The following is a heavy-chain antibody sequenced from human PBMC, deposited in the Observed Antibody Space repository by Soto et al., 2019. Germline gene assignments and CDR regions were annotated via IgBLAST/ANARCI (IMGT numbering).Heavy chain of an antibody. J-gene: IGHJ4*02. D-gene: IGHD2-21*01. CDR3: ARDLWCYASH. CDR1: GFTFSNYW. CDR2: INTDGSTT. Sequence: EVQLVESGGGLVQPGGSLRLSCAASGFTFSNYWMHWVRQAPGKGPVWVSRINTDGSTTNYADSVKGRFTISRDNAKNSLYLQTNSLGAEDTAGYYSARDLWCYASHWGQGTLVTVSS. V-gene: IGHV3-74*01.